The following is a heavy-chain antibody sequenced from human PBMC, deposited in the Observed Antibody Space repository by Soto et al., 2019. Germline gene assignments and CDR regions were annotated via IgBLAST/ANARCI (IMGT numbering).Heavy chain of an antibody. J-gene: IGHJ6*02. CDR1: GFSLSTSGMC. V-gene: IGHV2-70*01. CDR2: IDWDDDK. D-gene: IGHD6-13*01. Sequence: SGPTLVNPTQTLTLTCTFSGFSLSTSGMCVSWIRQPPGKALEWLALIDWDDDKYYSTSLKTRLTISKDTSKNQVVLTMTNMDPVDTATYYCARIQAAAGIRNYYYYGMDVWGQGTTVTVSS. CDR3: ARIQAAAGIRNYYYYGMDV.